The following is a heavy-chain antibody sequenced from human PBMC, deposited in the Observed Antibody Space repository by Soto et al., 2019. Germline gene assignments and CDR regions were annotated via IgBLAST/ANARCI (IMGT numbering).Heavy chain of an antibody. V-gene: IGHV5-10-1*01. CDR3: ARQIYDSDTGPNFQYYFDS. J-gene: IGHJ4*02. Sequence: GESLKISCKGSGYSFAVYWITWVRQKPGKGLEWMGRIDPSDSQTYYSPSFRGHVAISVTKSITTVFLQWSSLRASDTAMYYCARQIYDSDTGPNFQYYFDSWGQGTPVTVSS. D-gene: IGHD3-22*01. CDR2: IDPSDSQT. CDR1: GYSFAVYW.